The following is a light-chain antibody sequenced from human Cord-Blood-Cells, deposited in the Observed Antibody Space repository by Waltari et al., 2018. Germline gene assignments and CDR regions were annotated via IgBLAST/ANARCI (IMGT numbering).Light chain of an antibody. CDR1: STNTRAGYD. Sequence: QSVLTQPPSVSGAPGQTVTHSCTGSSTNTRAGYDVPWYQQLPGTAPKLLIYGNSKRPSGVPDRFSGSKSGTSASLAITGLQAEDEADYYCQSYDSSLSDVVFGGGTKLTVL. J-gene: IGLJ2*01. V-gene: IGLV1-40*01. CDR2: GNS. CDR3: QSYDSSLSDVV.